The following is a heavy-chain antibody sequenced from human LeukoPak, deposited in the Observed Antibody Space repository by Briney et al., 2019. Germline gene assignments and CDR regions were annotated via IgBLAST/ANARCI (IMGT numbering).Heavy chain of an antibody. V-gene: IGHV4-59*01. J-gene: IGHJ4*02. Sequence: PETLSLTCTVSGGSISSFYWSWIRQPPGKGLEWIGYIYYSGSTSYNPSLKSRVTISVNTSKNQFSLKLSSVTAADTAVYYCATSQGLPYNFGYWGQGSLVTVSS. CDR3: ATSQGLPYNFGY. CDR2: IYYSGST. CDR1: GGSISSFY. D-gene: IGHD6-25*01.